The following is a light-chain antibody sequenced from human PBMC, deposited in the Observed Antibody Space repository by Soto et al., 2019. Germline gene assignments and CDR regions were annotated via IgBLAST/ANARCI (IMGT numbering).Light chain of an antibody. CDR3: QQYGDSPWT. J-gene: IGKJ1*01. CDR2: RAA. V-gene: IGKV3-20*01. CDR1: QSVRNSH. Sequence: EIRLTQYPGTLSLSPGEIATLSCRSSQSVRNSHLAWYQQKPGQPPRLLISRAASRAPGIPDRFSGSGSGTGFTLSISKLEPKDSDLYYCQQYGDSPWTFGLGTKVDIK.